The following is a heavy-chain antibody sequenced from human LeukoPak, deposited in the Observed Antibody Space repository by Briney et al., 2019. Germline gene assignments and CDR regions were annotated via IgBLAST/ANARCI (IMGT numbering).Heavy chain of an antibody. J-gene: IGHJ4*02. CDR3: GRIIVPGRWYFDQ. CDR2: ISRDSSYI. Sequence: AGGSLRLSCAASGFSFSSYGMTWVRQSPGNGLEWVSSISRDSSYIYYADSVKGRFTISRDNAQNSLYLQLDSLRAEDTAVYYCGRIIVPGRWYFDQWGQGTLVTVSS. CDR1: GFSFSSYG. V-gene: IGHV3-21*03. D-gene: IGHD1-26*01.